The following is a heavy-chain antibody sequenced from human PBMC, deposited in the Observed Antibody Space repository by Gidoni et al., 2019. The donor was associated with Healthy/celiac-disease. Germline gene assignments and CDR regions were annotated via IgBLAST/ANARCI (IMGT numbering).Heavy chain of an antibody. J-gene: IGHJ5*02. D-gene: IGHD3-3*01. CDR1: GYTFTSYG. V-gene: IGHV1-18*01. Sequence: QVQLVQSGAEVKKPGASVKVSCKASGYTFTSYGISWVRQAPGQGLEWMGWISAYNGNTNYAQKLQGRVTMTTDTSTSTAYMELRSLRSDDTAVYYCARVLPTYYDFWSGYYGNWFDPWGQGTLVTVSS. CDR2: ISAYNGNT. CDR3: ARVLPTYYDFWSGYYGNWFDP.